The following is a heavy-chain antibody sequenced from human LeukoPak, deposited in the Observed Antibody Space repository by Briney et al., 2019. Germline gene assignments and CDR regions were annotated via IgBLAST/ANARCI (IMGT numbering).Heavy chain of an antibody. D-gene: IGHD2-15*01. CDR2: IKQDGSEK. V-gene: IGHV3-7*01. Sequence: GGSLRLSCAASGFTFSSYWMSWVRQAPGKGLEWVANIKQDGSEKYYVDSVKGRFTISRDNAKNSLFLQMNSLRAEDTAVYYCARDRRSRYCSGGSCYFFFDYWGQGTLVTVSS. CDR1: GFTFSSYW. CDR3: ARDRRSRYCSGGSCYFFFDY. J-gene: IGHJ4*02.